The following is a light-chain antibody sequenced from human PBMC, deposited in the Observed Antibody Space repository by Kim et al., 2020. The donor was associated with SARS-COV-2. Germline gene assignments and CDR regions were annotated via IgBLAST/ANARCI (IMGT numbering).Light chain of an antibody. CDR1: QGINIW. CDR3: QQANTSPFT. CDR2: AAS. J-gene: IGKJ3*01. Sequence: ASVGDRVTITCRASQGINIWLAWYQQKPGKAPNLLIYAASTLQSGVPSRFSGSGSGTDFTLTISSLQPEDFATYYCQQANTSPFTFGPGTKVDIK. V-gene: IGKV1-12*01.